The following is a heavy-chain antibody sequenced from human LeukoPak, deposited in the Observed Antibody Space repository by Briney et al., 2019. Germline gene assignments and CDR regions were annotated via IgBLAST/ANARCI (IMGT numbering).Heavy chain of an antibody. J-gene: IGHJ4*02. V-gene: IGHV4-59*01. CDR3: ASLNGDYAFDY. CDR2: IYYSGST. D-gene: IGHD4-17*01. CDR1: GGSISSYY. Sequence: SETLSLTCTVSGGSISSYYWSWIRQPAGKGLEWIGYIYYSGSTNYNPSLKSRVTISVDTSKNQFPLKLSSVTAADTAVYYCASLNGDYAFDYWGQGTLVTVSS.